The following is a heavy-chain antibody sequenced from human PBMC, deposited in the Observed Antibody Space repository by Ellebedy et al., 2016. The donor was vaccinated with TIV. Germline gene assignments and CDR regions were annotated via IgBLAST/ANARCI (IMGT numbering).Heavy chain of an antibody. D-gene: IGHD2-15*01. CDR1: GGSISSSH. V-gene: IGHV4-4*09. CDR3: AEGALRARIDNYHYYMGV. J-gene: IGHJ6*03. CDR2: IYHTGFA. Sequence: SETLSLTCTVSGGSISSSHWTWIRQPPGKGLEWIGHIYHTGFANYNPSLKSRVTLSLDTSKNPFSLNVKSVDDADTAIYYCAEGALRARIDNYHYYMGVWGKGTAVTVSS.